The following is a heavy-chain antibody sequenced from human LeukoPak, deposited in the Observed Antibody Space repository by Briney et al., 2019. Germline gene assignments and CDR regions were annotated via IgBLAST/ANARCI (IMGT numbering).Heavy chain of an antibody. D-gene: IGHD3-16*02. CDR3: ARDHYVWGSYRHFDY. CDR2: INHSGST. CDR1: GVSFSGYY. Sequence: SETLSLTXAVYGVSFSGYYWSWIRQPPGKGLEWIGEINHSGSTNYNPSLKSRVTISVDTSKNQFSLKLSSVTAADTAVYYCARDHYVWGSYRHFDYWGQGTLVTVSS. V-gene: IGHV4-34*01. J-gene: IGHJ4*02.